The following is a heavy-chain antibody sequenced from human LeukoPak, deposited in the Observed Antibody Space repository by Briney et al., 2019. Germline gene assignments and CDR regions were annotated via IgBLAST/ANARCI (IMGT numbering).Heavy chain of an antibody. CDR2: IYYSGST. D-gene: IGHD3-10*01. V-gene: IGHV4-59*01. CDR3: ARDGSGSNRGYFDY. CDR1: GGSISSYY. Sequence: KSSETLSLTCTVSGGSISSYYWSWIRQPPGKGLEWIGYIYYSGSTNYNPSLKSRVTISVDTSKNQFSLKLSSVTAADTAVYYCARDGSGSNRGYFDYWGQGTLVTVSS. J-gene: IGHJ4*02.